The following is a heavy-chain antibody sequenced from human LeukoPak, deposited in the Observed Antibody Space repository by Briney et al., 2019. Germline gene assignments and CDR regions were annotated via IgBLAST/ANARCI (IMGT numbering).Heavy chain of an antibody. V-gene: IGHV1-8*01. D-gene: IGHD1-26*01. CDR2: MNPNSGNT. CDR1: GYTFTSYD. Sequence: ASVKVSCKASGYTFTSYDINWVRQATGQGLEWMGWMNPNSGNTGYAQKLQGRVTMTTDTSTNTAYMELRSLRSDDTAVYYRARAYSGSYFDYWGQGTLVTVSS. CDR3: ARAYSGSYFDY. J-gene: IGHJ4*02.